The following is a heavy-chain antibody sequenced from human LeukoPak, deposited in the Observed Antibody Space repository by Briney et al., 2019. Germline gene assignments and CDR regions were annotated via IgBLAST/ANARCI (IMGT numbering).Heavy chain of an antibody. CDR1: GFTFSSNY. D-gene: IGHD2-2*01. J-gene: IGHJ6*03. Sequence: GGSLXXSGAASGFTFSSNYMXWVGQAPGKGXEWXAVIYSGGSTYYAASMKGPFTISRDNSTHTLYLQMNSLTAEDTAVYYCARDGGPAGPGLAYMTVSGKPTTLTVSS. V-gene: IGHV3-53*01. CDR3: ARDGGPAGPGLAYMTV. CDR2: IYSGGST.